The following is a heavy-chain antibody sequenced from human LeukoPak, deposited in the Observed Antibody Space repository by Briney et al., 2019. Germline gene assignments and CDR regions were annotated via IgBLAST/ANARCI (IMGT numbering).Heavy chain of an antibody. CDR1: GYTFTSYG. J-gene: IGHJ4*02. Sequence: PSVKVSFKSSGYTFTSYGISWVRQAPGRGLEWMGWISAYNGNTNYAQKLQGRVTMTTDTSTSTAYMELRSLRSDDTAVYYCARGATYYYDSSGYYYPRGYFDYWGQGTLVTVSS. V-gene: IGHV1-18*01. D-gene: IGHD3-22*01. CDR2: ISAYNGNT. CDR3: ARGATYYYDSSGYYYPRGYFDY.